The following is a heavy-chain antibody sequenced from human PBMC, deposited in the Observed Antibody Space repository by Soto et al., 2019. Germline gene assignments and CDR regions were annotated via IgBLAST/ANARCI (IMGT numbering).Heavy chain of an antibody. V-gene: IGHV4-4*02. CDR1: GGTIRSSSW. Sequence: SETLSLTCAVSGGTIRSSSWWSWVRQPPGKGLEWIGEIYHSGSTNYNPSLKSRVTISVDKSKNQFSLKLSSVTAADTAVYYCARVSGSYYYGMDVWGQGTTVTVSS. CDR2: IYHSGST. D-gene: IGHD1-26*01. J-gene: IGHJ6*02. CDR3: ARVSGSYYYGMDV.